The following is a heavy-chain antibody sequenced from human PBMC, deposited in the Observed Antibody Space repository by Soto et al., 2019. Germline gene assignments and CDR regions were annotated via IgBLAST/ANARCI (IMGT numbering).Heavy chain of an antibody. CDR2: INPDGSRT. V-gene: IGHV3-74*01. Sequence: PGGSLRLSCAASGFTFSSYWMHWVRQAPGKGLEWVSRINPDGSRTTYADSVKGRFTISRDDAKNTLYLRMNSLRADDTAVYFCACVRLGSYDWFDPWGQGTQVTVSS. CDR3: ACVRLGSYDWFDP. J-gene: IGHJ5*02. CDR1: GFTFSSYW. D-gene: IGHD3-10*01.